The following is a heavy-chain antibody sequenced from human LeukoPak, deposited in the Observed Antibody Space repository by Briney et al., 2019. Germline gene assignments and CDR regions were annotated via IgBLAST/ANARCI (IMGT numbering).Heavy chain of an antibody. J-gene: IGHJ4*02. CDR1: GGSISSYY. CDR3: ARHHYYDSSGYYDGFLDY. D-gene: IGHD3-22*01. Sequence: SQTLSLTCTVSGGSISSYYWSWIRQPPGKGLEWIGYIYYSGSTNYNPSLKSRVTISVDTSKNLFSLKLSSVTAADTAVYYCARHHYYDSSGYYDGFLDYWGQGTLVTVSS. CDR2: IYYSGST. V-gene: IGHV4-59*08.